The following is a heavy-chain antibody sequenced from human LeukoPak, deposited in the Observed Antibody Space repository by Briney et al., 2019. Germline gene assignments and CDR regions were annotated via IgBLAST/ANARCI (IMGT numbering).Heavy chain of an antibody. CDR3: ARGDGEAASLWENWFDP. CDR2: ISAYNGNT. J-gene: IGHJ5*02. CDR1: GYTFTSYG. Sequence: GASVKVSCKASGYTFTSYGISWVRQAPGQGLEWMGWISAYNGNTNYAQKLQGRVTMTTDTSTSTAYMELRSLRSDDTAVYYCARGDGEAASLWENWFDPWGQGTMVTVSS. V-gene: IGHV1-18*01. D-gene: IGHD6-13*01.